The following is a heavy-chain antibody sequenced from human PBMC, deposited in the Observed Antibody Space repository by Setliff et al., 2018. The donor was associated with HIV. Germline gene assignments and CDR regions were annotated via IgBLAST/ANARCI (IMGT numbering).Heavy chain of an antibody. V-gene: IGHV4-34*01. J-gene: IGHJ3*02. CDR3: AGGDILTGYYSRAFDI. CDR2: INHSGST. D-gene: IGHD3-9*01. Sequence: SETLSLTCAVYGGSFSGYYWSWIRQPPGKGLEWIGEINHSGSTNYNPSLKSRVTISVDTSKNQFSLKLSSVTAADTAVYYCAGGDILTGYYSRAFDIWGQGTMVTVSS. CDR1: GGSFSGYY.